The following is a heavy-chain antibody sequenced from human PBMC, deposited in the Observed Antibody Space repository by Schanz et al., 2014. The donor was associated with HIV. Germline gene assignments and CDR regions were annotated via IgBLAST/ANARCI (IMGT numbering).Heavy chain of an antibody. D-gene: IGHD2-2*01. J-gene: IGHJ5*01. CDR3: AKSRFQLHWFDS. CDR2: INPNSGAT. V-gene: IGHV1-2*02. CDR1: GYTFTGYY. Sequence: QVQLVQSGAEVKKPGASVKVSCKASGYTFTGYYMHWVRQAPGQGLEWMGWINPNSGATDSAQKFQGRVTMTRDTSISTAYMELTTLRSDDTAVYYCAKSRFQLHWFDSWGQGTLVTVSS.